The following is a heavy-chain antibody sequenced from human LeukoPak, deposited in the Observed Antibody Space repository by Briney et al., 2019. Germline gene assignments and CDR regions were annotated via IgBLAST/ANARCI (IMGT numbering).Heavy chain of an antibody. V-gene: IGHV1-18*04. Sequence: ASVKVSCKASGYTFTGYHMHWVRQAPGQGLEWMGWISAYNGNTNYAQKLQGRVTMTTDTSTSTAYMELRSLRSDDTAVYYCARGGQYSSSSPWYYFDYWGQGTLVTVSS. CDR3: ARGGQYSSSSPWYYFDY. J-gene: IGHJ4*02. CDR1: GYTFTGYH. D-gene: IGHD6-6*01. CDR2: ISAYNGNT.